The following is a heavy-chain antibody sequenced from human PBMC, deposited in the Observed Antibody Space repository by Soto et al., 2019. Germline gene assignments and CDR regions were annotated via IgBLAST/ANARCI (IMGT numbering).Heavy chain of an antibody. V-gene: IGHV3-53*01. CDR1: GFTVSNNY. Sequence: GGSLRLSCAASGFTVSNNYMSWVRQAPGQGLEWVSVIYSRGDTYYADSVKGRFTISRDSSKNTLYLQMNSLRAEDTAVYYCAKWGSRSVWYFDLWGRGTLVTVSS. CDR3: AKWGSRSVWYFDL. D-gene: IGHD2-8*01. J-gene: IGHJ2*01. CDR2: IYSRGDT.